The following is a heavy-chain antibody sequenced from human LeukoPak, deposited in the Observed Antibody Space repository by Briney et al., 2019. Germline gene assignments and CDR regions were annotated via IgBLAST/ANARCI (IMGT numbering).Heavy chain of an antibody. CDR2: ISWNSGSI. J-gene: IGHJ1*01. CDR3: AKERRNYYDSSGLQH. CDR1: GFTFDDYA. D-gene: IGHD3-22*01. V-gene: IGHV3-9*01. Sequence: GGSLRLSCAASGFTFDDYAMHWDRQAPGKGLEWVSGISWNSGSIGYADSVKSRFTISRDNAKNSLYLQMNSLRAEDTALYYCAKERRNYYDSSGLQHWGQGTLVTVSS.